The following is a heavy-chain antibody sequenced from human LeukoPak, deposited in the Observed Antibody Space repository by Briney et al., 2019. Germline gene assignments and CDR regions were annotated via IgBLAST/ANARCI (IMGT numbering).Heavy chain of an antibody. CDR1: GFSLTTSGTR. J-gene: IGHJ4*02. CDR3: ARMQRDCRGDRCDPGKVEY. V-gene: IGHV2-70*04. CDR2: LAWDDDK. Sequence: SGPALVKPTQPLTLTCTFSGFSLTTSGTRMNWIRQPPGKPLEWLARLAWDDDKYYSTSLKTRLTISKDTSKNQVVLTMTNMDPVDTATYYCARMQRDCRGDRCDPGKVEYWGQGTLVTVSS. D-gene: IGHD2-15*01.